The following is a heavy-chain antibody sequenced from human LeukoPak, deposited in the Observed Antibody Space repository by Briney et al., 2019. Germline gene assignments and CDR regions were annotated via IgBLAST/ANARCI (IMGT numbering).Heavy chain of an antibody. CDR2: ISGSAGRT. CDR3: AKANWDDEYIFTN. CDR1: GFTFSTYA. D-gene: IGHD1-1*01. J-gene: IGHJ4*02. V-gene: IGHV3-23*01. Sequence: GGSLRLSCAASGFTFSTYAMGWVRQAPGKGLEWVSAISGSAGRTYYADSVKGRFTISRDNSKNTLYLQMNSLRAEDTAVYYCAKANWDDEYIFTNWGQGTLVAVSS.